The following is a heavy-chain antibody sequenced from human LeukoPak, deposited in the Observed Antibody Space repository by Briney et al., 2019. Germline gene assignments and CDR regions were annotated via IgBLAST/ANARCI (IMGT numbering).Heavy chain of an antibody. CDR2: ISYSGSP. V-gene: IGHV4-59*01. D-gene: IGHD2-21*01. CDR1: GGSISSYY. CDR3: ARVGDWHYFDQ. J-gene: IGHJ4*02. Sequence: PSETLSLTCTVSGGSISSYYWSWIRLPPGKGLECIGYISYSGSPTYNPSLKSRVTMSVDTSKNQFSLKLRSVTAADTAVYHCARVGDWHYFDQWGQGTRVTVSS.